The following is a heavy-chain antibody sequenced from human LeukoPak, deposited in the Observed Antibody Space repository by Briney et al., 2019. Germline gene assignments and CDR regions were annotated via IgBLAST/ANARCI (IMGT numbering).Heavy chain of an antibody. Sequence: RGSLRLSCGAPGFTLSSYAMSGVRNAPGKRLEWVSAISGSGGTTDYADSVKGRFTVSRDNSRNTLYLQMNSLRAEHTAVYYCAKAIVGTSYRYYDHWGQGSLVTVSS. CDR3: AKAIVGTSYRYYDH. CDR1: GFTLSSYA. J-gene: IGHJ4*02. CDR2: ISGSGGTT. D-gene: IGHD2-2*01. V-gene: IGHV3-23*01.